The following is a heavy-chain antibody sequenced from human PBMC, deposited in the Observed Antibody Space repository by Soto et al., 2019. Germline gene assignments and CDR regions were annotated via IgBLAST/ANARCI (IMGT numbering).Heavy chain of an antibody. CDR3: FRDSFYRGSGLYGMDV. Sequence: ASVKVSCKASGGTFSSYAISWVRQAPGQGLEWKGGIIPIFGTANYAQKFQGRVTITADESTSTAYMELSSLRSEDTAVYFCFRDSFYRGSGLYGMDVWGQGTTVTGSS. D-gene: IGHD3-10*01. V-gene: IGHV1-69*13. CDR2: IIPIFGTA. J-gene: IGHJ6*02. CDR1: GGTFSSYA.